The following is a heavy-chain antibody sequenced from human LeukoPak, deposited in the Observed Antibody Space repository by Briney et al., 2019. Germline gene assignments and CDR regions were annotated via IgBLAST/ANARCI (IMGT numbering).Heavy chain of an antibody. CDR2: ISSYNGNT. J-gene: IGHJ4*02. Sequence: GSVKVSCKASGYTFINYGITRVRKAPGQEVEWMGWISSYNGNTNYAQKFQGRVTMTTDTSTSTAYMELKSLRSDDTAVYHCARDGFSSSWPYYFDFWGQGSLVTVFS. V-gene: IGHV1-18*01. D-gene: IGHD6-13*01. CDR3: ARDGFSSSWPYYFDF. CDR1: GYTFINYG.